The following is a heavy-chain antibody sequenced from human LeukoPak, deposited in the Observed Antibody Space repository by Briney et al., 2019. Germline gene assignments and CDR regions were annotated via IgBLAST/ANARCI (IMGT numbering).Heavy chain of an antibody. CDR3: AKGVVSVPAANWFDP. CDR1: GFTFSSYA. D-gene: IGHD2-2*01. V-gene: IGHV3-23*01. J-gene: IGHJ5*02. CDR2: ISGSGGST. Sequence: GGSLRLSCAASGFTFSSYAMSWVRQAPGKGLEWVSAISGSGGSTYYADSVKGRFTTSRDNSKNTLYLQMNSLRAEDTAVYYCAKGVVSVPAANWFDPWGQGTLVTVSS.